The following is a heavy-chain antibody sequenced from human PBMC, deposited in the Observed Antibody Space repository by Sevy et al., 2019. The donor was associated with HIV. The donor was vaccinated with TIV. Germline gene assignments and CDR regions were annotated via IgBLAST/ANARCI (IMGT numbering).Heavy chain of an antibody. V-gene: IGHV3-15*07. CDR2: IKSQSDGGTI. CDR3: ATKGGFWSGYRYFDS. Sequence: GGSLRLSCTASGFTFSNAWMNWVRQAPGKGLEWVGRIKSQSDGGTIDYAAPVKGRFTISRDDSKNTLFLQMNSLRSEDTAVYYCATKGGFWSGYRYFDSWGQRTLVTVSS. J-gene: IGHJ4*02. CDR1: GFTFSNAW. D-gene: IGHD3-3*01.